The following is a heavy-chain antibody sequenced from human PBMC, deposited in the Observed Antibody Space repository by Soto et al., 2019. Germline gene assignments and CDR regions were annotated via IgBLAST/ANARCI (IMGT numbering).Heavy chain of an antibody. CDR2: ISGSGGST. J-gene: IGHJ4*02. D-gene: IGHD5-12*01. CDR3: AKESGYSGYDPLDY. Sequence: GGSLRLSCAASGFTFTNYAMTWVRQAPGKGLEWVSAISGSGGSTYYADSVKGRFTISRDNSKNTLYLQMNSLRAEDTAVYYCAKESGYSGYDPLDYWGQGTLVTVSS. V-gene: IGHV3-23*01. CDR1: GFTFTNYA.